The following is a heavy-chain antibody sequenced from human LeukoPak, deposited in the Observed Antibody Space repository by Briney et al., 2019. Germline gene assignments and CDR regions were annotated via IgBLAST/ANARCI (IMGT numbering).Heavy chain of an antibody. CDR2: INPNSGGT. CDR3: ARVVAAAGARDFDC. V-gene: IGHV1-2*02. J-gene: IGHJ4*02. Sequence: ASVKVSCKASGYTFTGYYMHWVRQAPGQGLEWMGWINPNSGGTNYAQKFQGRVTMTRDTSISTAYMELSRLRSDDTAVYYCARVVAAAGARDFDCWGQGTLVTVSS. CDR1: GYTFTGYY. D-gene: IGHD6-13*01.